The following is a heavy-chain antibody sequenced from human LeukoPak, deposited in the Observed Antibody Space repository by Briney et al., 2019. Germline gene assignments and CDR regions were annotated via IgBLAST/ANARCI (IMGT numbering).Heavy chain of an antibody. CDR2: IYHSGST. Sequence: PSETLSLTCTVSGGSISSGSYYWGWIRQPPGKGLEWIGSIYHSGSTYYNPSLKSRVTISVDTSKNQFSLKLSSVTAADTAVYYCAREGYSYGYGLYYYYYMDVWGKGTTVTVSS. CDR1: GGSISSGSYY. J-gene: IGHJ6*03. D-gene: IGHD5-18*01. V-gene: IGHV4-39*07. CDR3: AREGYSYGYGLYYYYYMDV.